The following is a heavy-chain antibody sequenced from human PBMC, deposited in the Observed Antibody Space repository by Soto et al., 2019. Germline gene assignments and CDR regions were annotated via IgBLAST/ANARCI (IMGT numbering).Heavy chain of an antibody. CDR1: GGTFSSYA. D-gene: IGHD6-25*01. J-gene: IGHJ6*02. CDR2: IIPIFGTA. Sequence: QVQLVQSGAEVKKPGSSAKVSCKASGGTFSSYAISWWRQAPGQGLEWMGGIIPIFGTANYAQKFQGRVPITAAESTSTAYMELRSLRSEDTAVYYCARSGLSDGGSPRPANSYGMDVWGQGTTVTVSS. CDR3: ARSGLSDGGSPRPANSYGMDV. V-gene: IGHV1-69*01.